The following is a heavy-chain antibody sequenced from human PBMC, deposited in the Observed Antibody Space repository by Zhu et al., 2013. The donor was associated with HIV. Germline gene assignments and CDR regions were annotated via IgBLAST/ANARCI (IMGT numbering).Heavy chain of an antibody. CDR2: INPNNGGT. CDR3: ARVGYYSDRSGPFDL. Sequence: QVHLVQSGPELKKPGASVRVSCKASGYTFTSYALAWVRQAPGQGLEWVGWINPNNGGTDYAQKFQGRVTMTRDTSISTVYMELSSLKSDDTAVYFCARVGYYSDRSGPFDLWGRGTLVTVSS. V-gene: IGHV1-2*02. CDR1: GYTFTSYA. D-gene: IGHD3-22*01. J-gene: IGHJ2*01.